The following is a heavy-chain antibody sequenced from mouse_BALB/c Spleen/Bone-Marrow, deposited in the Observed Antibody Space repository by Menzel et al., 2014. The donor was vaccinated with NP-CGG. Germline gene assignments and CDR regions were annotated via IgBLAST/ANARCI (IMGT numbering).Heavy chain of an antibody. CDR2: INPGSGGT. CDR1: GYAFTNYL. CDR3: ATNWGDY. J-gene: IGHJ2*01. Sequence: VQRVESGAALVRPGTSVKVSCKASGYAFTNYLIDWVKQRPGQGLGWIGVINPGSGGTTYNEKFKGRTTLTADKSSNTAYMQLSSLTSDDSAVYFCATNWGDYWGQGTTLTVSS. V-gene: IGHV1-54*01. D-gene: IGHD4-1*01.